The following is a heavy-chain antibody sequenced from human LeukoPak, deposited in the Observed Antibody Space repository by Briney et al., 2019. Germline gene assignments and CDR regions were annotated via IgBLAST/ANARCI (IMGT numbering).Heavy chain of an antibody. D-gene: IGHD2-8*02. J-gene: IGHJ4*02. CDR2: INPSGGST. V-gene: IGHV1-46*01. Sequence: ASVKISCKASGDTFTTSHMHWVRQAPGQGLEWMGKINPSGGSTTYAQQFQGRVSMTRDLSMSTVYMELSSLRSEDTAVYYCVRNLKQFTGLAYWGQGTLVTVSS. CDR1: GDTFTTSH. CDR3: VRNLKQFTGLAY.